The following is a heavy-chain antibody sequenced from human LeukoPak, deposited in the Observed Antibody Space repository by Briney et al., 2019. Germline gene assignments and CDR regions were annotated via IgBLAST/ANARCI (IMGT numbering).Heavy chain of an antibody. Sequence: GGSLRLSCAASGFTFSGSAIHWVRQASGKGLEWVGRIRSKADNYATGYAASVKGRFTLSRDDSKNTAYLQMNRLKTEDTAVYYCTRVPTRGSGNDYWGQGTQVTVSS. CDR2: IRSKADNYAT. D-gene: IGHD3-10*01. CDR3: TRVPTRGSGNDY. J-gene: IGHJ4*02. CDR1: GFTFSGSA. V-gene: IGHV3-73*01.